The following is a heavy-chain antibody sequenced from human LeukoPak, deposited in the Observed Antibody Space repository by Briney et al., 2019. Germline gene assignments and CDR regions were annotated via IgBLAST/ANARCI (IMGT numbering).Heavy chain of an antibody. CDR3: VKDRTPDGFYSNDL. CDR2: IFGNGAGI. Sequence: GGSLRLSCAASGFGFGIFAMNWVRQAPGKGLEWVLVIFGNGAGIQYADSVKGRLSISRDNSENVLFLQMNSLRAEDTAVYYCVKDRTPDGFYSNDLWGQGTLVTVSS. V-gene: IGHV3-23*01. D-gene: IGHD5-24*01. J-gene: IGHJ5*02. CDR1: GFGFGIFA.